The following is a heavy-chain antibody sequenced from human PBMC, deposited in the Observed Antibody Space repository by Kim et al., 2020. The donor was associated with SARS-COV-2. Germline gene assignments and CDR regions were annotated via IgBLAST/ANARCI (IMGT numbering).Heavy chain of an antibody. D-gene: IGHD1-7*01. Sequence: AQKFRGIVTMTEDTSTDTAYMELSSLRSEDTAVYYCATEVWNYPGYFDYWGQGTLVTVSS. CDR3: ATEVWNYPGYFDY. V-gene: IGHV1-24*01. J-gene: IGHJ4*02.